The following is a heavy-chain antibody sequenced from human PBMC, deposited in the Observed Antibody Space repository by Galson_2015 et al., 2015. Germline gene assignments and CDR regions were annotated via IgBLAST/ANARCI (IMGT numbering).Heavy chain of an antibody. CDR2: INHSGST. Sequence: ETLSLTCAVYGGSFSGYYWSWIRQPPGKGLEWIGEINHSGSTNYNPSLKSRVTISVDTSKNQVSLKLSSVTAADTAVYYCARVKWIFVYWGQGTLVTVSS. D-gene: IGHD2-2*03. V-gene: IGHV4-34*01. CDR1: GGSFSGYY. CDR3: ARVKWIFVY. J-gene: IGHJ4*02.